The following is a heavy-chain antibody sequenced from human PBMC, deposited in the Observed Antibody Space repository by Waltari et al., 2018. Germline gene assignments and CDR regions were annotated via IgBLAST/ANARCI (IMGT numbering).Heavy chain of an antibody. CDR3: ARDFNWGWDF. J-gene: IGHJ4*02. V-gene: IGHV3-7*03. D-gene: IGHD7-27*01. CDR2: IKPDGSQQ. CDR1: GFTFSSNG. Sequence: EVQLVDSGGGLVRPGGSLTLSCAASGFTFSSNGMSWVRQAPGRGLEWLANIKPDGSQQYYVDSVRGRFSISRDNAKNSLYLQLNSLRAEDTAIYYCARDFNWGWDFWGQGTLVTVSS.